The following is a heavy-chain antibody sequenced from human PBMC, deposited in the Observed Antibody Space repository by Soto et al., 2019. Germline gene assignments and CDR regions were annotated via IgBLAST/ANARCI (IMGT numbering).Heavy chain of an antibody. V-gene: IGHV3-21*01. J-gene: IGHJ6*02. CDR2: ISSSSSYI. Sequence: EVQLVESGGGLVKPGGSLRLSCAASGFTFSSYSMNWVRQAPGKGLEWVSSISSSSSYIYYADSVKGRFTISRDNAKNSLYLQMNSLRAEDTAVYYCASFTNDYPMDVWGQGTTVTVSS. CDR3: ASFTNDYPMDV. D-gene: IGHD1-1*01. CDR1: GFTFSSYS.